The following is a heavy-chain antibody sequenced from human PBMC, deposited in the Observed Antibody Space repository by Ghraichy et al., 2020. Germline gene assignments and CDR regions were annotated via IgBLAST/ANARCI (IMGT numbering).Heavy chain of an antibody. CDR1: GFTFSNYG. CDR2: LSYDGGNK. D-gene: IGHD6-19*01. Sequence: GGSLRLSCAASGFTFSNYGMHWVRQAPGKGLEWVAVLSYDGGNKYYADSVKGRFTISRDNSKNTLYLQMNSLRAEDTAVYHCAKGAEQWQGSYYFDYWGQGTLVTVSS. CDR3: AKGAEQWQGSYYFDY. V-gene: IGHV3-30*18. J-gene: IGHJ4*02.